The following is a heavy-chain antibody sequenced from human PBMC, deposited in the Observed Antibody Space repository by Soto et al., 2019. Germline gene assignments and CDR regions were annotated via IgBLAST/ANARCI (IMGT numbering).Heavy chain of an antibody. V-gene: IGHV5-51*01. D-gene: IGHD3-3*01. CDR2: IYPGDSDT. CDR1: GYSFTSYW. Sequence: PGESLKISCKDSGYSFTSYWIGWVRQMPGKGLEWMGIIYPGDSDTRYSPSFQGQVTISADKSISTAYLQWSSLKASDTAMYYFARSAYDFWSGYYPEYYYMDVWGKGTTVTVS. J-gene: IGHJ6*03. CDR3: ARSAYDFWSGYYPEYYYMDV.